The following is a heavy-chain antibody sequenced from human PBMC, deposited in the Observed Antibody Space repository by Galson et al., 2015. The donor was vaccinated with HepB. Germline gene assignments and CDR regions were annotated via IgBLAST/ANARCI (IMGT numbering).Heavy chain of an antibody. CDR3: ARDGCSTTSCLAY. D-gene: IGHD2-2*01. J-gene: IGHJ4*02. Sequence: SLRLSCAASGFTFSDHGMLWVRQAPVKGLEWVATIWYDGPKKYYRDSVRGRFTVSRDDSKKTVYLQMSSLTREDTAVYYCARDGCSTTSCLAYWGQGTLVTVSS. CDR2: IWYDGPKK. V-gene: IGHV3-33*08. CDR1: GFTFSDHG.